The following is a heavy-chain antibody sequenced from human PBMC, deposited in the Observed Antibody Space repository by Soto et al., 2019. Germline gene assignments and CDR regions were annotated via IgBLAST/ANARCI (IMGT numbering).Heavy chain of an antibody. Sequence: GGSLRLSCAASGFTFSSYGMHWVRQAPGKGLEWVAVIWYDGSNKYYADSVKGRFTISRDNSKNTLYLQMNSLRAEDTAVYYCARDGRIVVVPAPIWFDPWGQAPLVTVSS. V-gene: IGHV3-33*01. CDR2: IWYDGSNK. CDR3: ARDGRIVVVPAPIWFDP. CDR1: GFTFSSYG. J-gene: IGHJ5*02. D-gene: IGHD2-2*02.